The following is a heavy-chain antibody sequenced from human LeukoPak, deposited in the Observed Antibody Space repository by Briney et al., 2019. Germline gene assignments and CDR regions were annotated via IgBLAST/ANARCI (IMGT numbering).Heavy chain of an antibody. CDR1: GYTFTGYY. D-gene: IGHD3-22*01. J-gene: IGHJ3*02. CDR2: INPNSGGT. Sequence: ASVKVSCKASGYTFTGYYMHWVRQAPGQGPEWMGWINPNSGGTNYAQKFQGRVTMTRDTSISTAYMELSRLRSDDTAVYYCARGADYYDSSGYLIVDAFDIWGQGTMVTVSS. CDR3: ARGADYYDSSGYLIVDAFDI. V-gene: IGHV1-2*02.